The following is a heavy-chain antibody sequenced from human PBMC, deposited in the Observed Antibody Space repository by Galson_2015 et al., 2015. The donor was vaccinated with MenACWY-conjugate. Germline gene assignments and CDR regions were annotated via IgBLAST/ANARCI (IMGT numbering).Heavy chain of an antibody. CDR3: VRDVFRSSSSWYDPDAFDN. D-gene: IGHD6-13*01. J-gene: IGHJ3*02. V-gene: IGHV3-7*01. CDR1: GFTFSTYW. Sequence: SLRLSCAASGFTFSTYWMNWVRQAPGKVLEWVANIKQDGGEKYYVDSVKGRFTISRDNAKNSLHLQMNSLRADDTAVYYCVRDVFRSSSSWYDPDAFDNWGQGTMVTVSS. CDR2: IKQDGGEK.